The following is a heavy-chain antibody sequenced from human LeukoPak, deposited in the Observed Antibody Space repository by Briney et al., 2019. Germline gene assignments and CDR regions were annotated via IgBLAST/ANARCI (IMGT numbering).Heavy chain of an antibody. J-gene: IGHJ6*02. CDR1: GFTFSSYG. CDR2: ISYDGSNK. V-gene: IGHV3-30*18. Sequence: GGSLRLYCAASGFTFSSYGMHWVRQAPGKGLEWVAVISYDGSNKYYADSVKGRFTISRDNSKNTLYLQMNSLRAEDTAVYYCAKDYGDIVVVPADYYYYYGMDVWGQGTTVTVSS. D-gene: IGHD2-2*01. CDR3: AKDYGDIVVVPADYYYYYGMDV.